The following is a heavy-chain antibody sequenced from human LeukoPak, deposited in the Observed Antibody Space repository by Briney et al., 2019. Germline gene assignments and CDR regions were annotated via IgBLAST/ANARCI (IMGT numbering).Heavy chain of an antibody. CDR2: INPNSGGT. CDR1: GYTFTGYY. Sequence: ASVKVSCKASGYTFTGYYMHWVRQAPGQGLEWMGWINPNSGGTNYAQKFQGRVTMTRDTSISTAHMELSRLRPDDTAVYYCARGEGRYYYDSSGYMYYFDYWGQGTLVTVSS. J-gene: IGHJ4*02. D-gene: IGHD3-22*01. CDR3: ARGEGRYYYDSSGYMYYFDY. V-gene: IGHV1-2*02.